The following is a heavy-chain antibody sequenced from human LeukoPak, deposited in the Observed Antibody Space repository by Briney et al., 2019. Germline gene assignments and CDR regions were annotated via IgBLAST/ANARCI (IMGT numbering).Heavy chain of an antibody. CDR1: GGSINSTDSY. Sequence: SETLSLACTVPGGSINSTDSYWGWIRQPPGKGLEWIGSVYYTGSTYDKPSLKSRVTISIDTSNNQVSLKVKSVTAADAALYFCARLRRANSGHGCADKWGQGTLLTVSS. CDR3: ARLRRANSGHGCADK. CDR2: VYYTGST. V-gene: IGHV4-39*01. D-gene: IGHD1-26*01. J-gene: IGHJ4*02.